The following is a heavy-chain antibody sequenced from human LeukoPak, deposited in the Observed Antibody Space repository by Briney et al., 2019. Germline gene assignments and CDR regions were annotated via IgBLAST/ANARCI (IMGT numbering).Heavy chain of an antibody. J-gene: IGHJ5*02. CDR2: IIPIFGTA. D-gene: IGHD2-2*02. CDR1: GGTFSSYA. CDR3: ARAGVVVPAAIRVNNWFDL. Sequence: SVKVSCKASGGTFSSYAISWVRQAPGQGLEWMGGIIPIFGTANYAQKFQGRVTITTDESTSTAYMELSSLRSEDTAVYYCARAGVVVPAAIRVNNWFDLWGQGTLVTVSS. V-gene: IGHV1-69*05.